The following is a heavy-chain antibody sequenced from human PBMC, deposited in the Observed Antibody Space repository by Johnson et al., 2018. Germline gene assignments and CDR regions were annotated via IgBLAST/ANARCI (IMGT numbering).Heavy chain of an antibody. CDR1: GYTFISYD. Sequence: QVQLVQSGAEVKKPGASVKVSCKASGYTFISYDLNWVRQAAGQGLEWMGWMNPNSGNTGYAQKFQGRVTLTRNISISTAYMERSSLTSEDTAVYYCASGKYPGYVSDWYVAHYYSDGMDVWGHGTTVTVSS. CDR3: ASGKYPGYVSDWYVAHYYSDGMDV. D-gene: IGHD6-19*01. CDR2: MNPNSGNT. J-gene: IGHJ6*02. V-gene: IGHV1-8*01.